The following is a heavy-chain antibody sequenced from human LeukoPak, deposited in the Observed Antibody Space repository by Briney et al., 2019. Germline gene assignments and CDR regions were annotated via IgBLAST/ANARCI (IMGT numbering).Heavy chain of an antibody. D-gene: IGHD3-3*01. CDR2: MSNDGSKK. J-gene: IGHJ4*02. CDR1: GFTFSSHA. Sequence: GKSLRLSCAASGFTFSSHAMHWVRQAPGKGLEWVAIMSNDGSKKLYADSLKGRFTISRDNSKNTLYLQMNSLRSEDTAVYFCARDGSVLRFLEWLFFLDYWGQGTLVTVSS. V-gene: IGHV3-30*01. CDR3: ARDGSVLRFLEWLFFLDY.